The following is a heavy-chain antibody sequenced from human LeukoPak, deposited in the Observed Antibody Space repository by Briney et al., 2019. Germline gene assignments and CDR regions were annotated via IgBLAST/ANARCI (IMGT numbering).Heavy chain of an antibody. V-gene: IGHV4-31*03. Sequence: SETLSLTCTVSGGSISSGGYYWSWIRQHPGKGLEWIGYIYYSGSTHYNPSLKSRVTISVDTSKNQFSLKLSSVTAADTAVYYCARAIVVVTAIGDWFDPWGQGTLVTVSS. CDR2: IYYSGST. CDR1: GGSISSGGYY. D-gene: IGHD2-21*02. J-gene: IGHJ5*02. CDR3: ARAIVVVTAIGDWFDP.